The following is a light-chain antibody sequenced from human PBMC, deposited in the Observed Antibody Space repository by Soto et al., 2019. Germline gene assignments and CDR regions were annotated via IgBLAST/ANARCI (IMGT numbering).Light chain of an antibody. CDR2: RDS. Sequence: SYELTQPLSVSVALXQXARITCGGNNIGSKNVHWYQQKPGQAPVLVIYRDSNRPSGIPERFSGSNSGNTATLTISRAQAGDEADYYCQVWDSSTARVFGGGTKLTVL. CDR3: QVWDSSTARV. J-gene: IGLJ3*02. CDR1: NIGSKN. V-gene: IGLV3-9*01.